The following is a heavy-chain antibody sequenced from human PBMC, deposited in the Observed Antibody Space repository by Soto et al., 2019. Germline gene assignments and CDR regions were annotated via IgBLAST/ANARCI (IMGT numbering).Heavy chain of an antibody. Sequence: QVQLVQSGAEVKKPGSSVKVSCKASGGTFSSYAISWVRQAPGQGLEWMGGIIPIFGTANYAQKFQGRVTITGDESTSTAYVELSSMRSEDTAVYFCAGGLLWFGQPPQIDYWGQGTLVTVSS. D-gene: IGHD3-10*01. CDR3: AGGLLWFGQPPQIDY. CDR2: IIPIFGTA. V-gene: IGHV1-69*12. CDR1: GGTFSSYA. J-gene: IGHJ4*02.